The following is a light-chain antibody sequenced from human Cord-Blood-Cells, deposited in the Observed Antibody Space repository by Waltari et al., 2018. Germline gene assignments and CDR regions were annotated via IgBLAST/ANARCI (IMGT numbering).Light chain of an antibody. J-gene: IGKJ2*01. V-gene: IGKV3-15*01. CDR2: GAS. Sequence: EIVMTQSPATLSVSPGERATLSCRASQSVSSNLAWYQQKPGQAPRLRIYGASTRATGIPARFSGSVSGTEFTLTISSLQSEDFAVYYCQQYNNWPYTFGQGTKLEIK. CDR3: QQYNNWPYT. CDR1: QSVSSN.